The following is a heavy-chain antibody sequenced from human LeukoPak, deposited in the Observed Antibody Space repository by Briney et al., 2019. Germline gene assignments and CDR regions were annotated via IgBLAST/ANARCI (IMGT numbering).Heavy chain of an antibody. V-gene: IGHV4-59*01. CDR1: GGSISSYY. CDR2: IYYSGST. Sequence: SETLSLTCTVSGGSISSYYWSWIRQPPGKGLEWIGYIYYSGSTNYNPSLKSRVTISVDTSKNQFSLKLSSVTAADTAVYYCAREGSSWGTLDYWGQGTLVTVSS. CDR3: AREGSSWGTLDY. J-gene: IGHJ4*02. D-gene: IGHD6-13*01.